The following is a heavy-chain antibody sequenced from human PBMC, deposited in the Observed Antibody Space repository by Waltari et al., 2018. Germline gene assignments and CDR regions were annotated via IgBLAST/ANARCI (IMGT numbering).Heavy chain of an antibody. V-gene: IGHV4-34*01. CDR1: GGSFSGYY. J-gene: IGHJ6*03. D-gene: IGHD2-2*01. CDR3: ARGGGGYCSSTSCYNRVRYYYYMDV. Sequence: QVQLQQWGAGLLKPSETLSLTCAVYGGSFSGYYWSWIRQPPGKGLEWVGEINHSGSTNSHPSLKSRVTISVDPSKNQFSLKLSSVTAADTAVYYCARGGGGYCSSTSCYNRVRYYYYMDVWGKGTTVTVSS. CDR2: INHSGST.